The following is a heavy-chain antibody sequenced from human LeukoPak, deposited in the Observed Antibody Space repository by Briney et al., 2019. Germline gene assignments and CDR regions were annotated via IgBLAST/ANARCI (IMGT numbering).Heavy chain of an antibody. D-gene: IGHD3-16*01. V-gene: IGHV1-2*02. CDR2: INPNSGGT. CDR3: VLVEALNDAFDI. Sequence: ASVKVSCKASGYTFTGYYMHWVRQAPGQGLEWMGWINPNSGGTNYAQKFQGRVTMTRDTSISTAYMELSRLRSDDTAVYYCVLVEALNDAFDIWGQGTMVTVSS. J-gene: IGHJ3*02. CDR1: GYTFTGYY.